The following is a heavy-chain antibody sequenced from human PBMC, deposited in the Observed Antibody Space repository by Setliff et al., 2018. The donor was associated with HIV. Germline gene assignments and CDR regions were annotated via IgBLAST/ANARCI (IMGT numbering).Heavy chain of an antibody. Sequence: SETLSLTCTVSGGSISNSRYYWSWIRQPPGKGLEWIGSIYYSGSTYYNPSLKSRVTMFFDTSEDHFSLRLSSVTAADTAVYYCASRWGSYYDTNGHPFDYWGQGTLVTVSS. V-gene: IGHV4-39*02. J-gene: IGHJ4*02. CDR2: IYYSGST. CDR1: GGSISNSRYY. D-gene: IGHD3-22*01. CDR3: ASRWGSYYDTNGHPFDY.